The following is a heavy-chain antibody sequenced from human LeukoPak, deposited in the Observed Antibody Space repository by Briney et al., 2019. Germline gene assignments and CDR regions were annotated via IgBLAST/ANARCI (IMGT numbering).Heavy chain of an antibody. CDR2: ISKNGGST. CDR3: VKGSYYGAGSPIDH. Sequence: GVSLRLSCSVSGFTFSRYAMHWVRQAPGQGLEYVSGISKNGGSTYYADSVKGRFTISRDNSKNTLILQMSSLRAEDTAVYYCVKGSYYGAGSPIDHWGQGTLVTVSS. CDR1: GFTFSRYA. D-gene: IGHD3-10*01. V-gene: IGHV3-64D*06. J-gene: IGHJ4*02.